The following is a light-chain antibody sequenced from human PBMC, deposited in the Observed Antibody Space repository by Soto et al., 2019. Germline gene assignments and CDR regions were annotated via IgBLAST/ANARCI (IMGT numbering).Light chain of an antibody. Sequence: EVVMTQSPATLSVSPGERATLSCRASQSVRSHLAWYQQKPGQAPSLLIFGASTRATGVPARFSGSESGTEFTLTISSLQSEDVAVYSCQQYNDWPRTFGGGTKVEIK. V-gene: IGKV3-15*01. J-gene: IGKJ4*01. CDR1: QSVRSH. CDR3: QQYNDWPRT. CDR2: GAS.